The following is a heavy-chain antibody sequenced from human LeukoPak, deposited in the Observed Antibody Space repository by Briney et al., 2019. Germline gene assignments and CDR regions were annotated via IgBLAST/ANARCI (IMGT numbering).Heavy chain of an antibody. Sequence: GRSLRLSCAASGFTFSSYGMNWVRQAPGKGLECVAEISFDGSNKYYADSVKGRFTISRDNSKNTLSLQMNSLRAGDTAVYYCARARSPTLGYFDLWGRGTLVTVSS. D-gene: IGHD1-26*01. CDR2: ISFDGSNK. CDR1: GFTFSSYG. CDR3: ARARSPTLGYFDL. J-gene: IGHJ2*01. V-gene: IGHV3-30*03.